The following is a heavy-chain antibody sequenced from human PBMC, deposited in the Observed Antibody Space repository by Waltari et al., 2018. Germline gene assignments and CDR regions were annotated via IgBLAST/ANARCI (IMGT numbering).Heavy chain of an antibody. CDR3: ASYDIWNGYYLDW. Sequence: QLQLQESGPGLVNPSETLSLTCTVSGDSINRDNYYWAWIRRPPGKGLAWICSIYYRGTTYYSPSLNSRVTISIDTSRKQFSLKLTSVTAADTATYYCASYDIWNGYYLDWWGQGTLVTVSS. CDR2: IYYRGTT. V-gene: IGHV4-39*01. J-gene: IGHJ4*02. D-gene: IGHD3-3*01. CDR1: GDSINRDNYY.